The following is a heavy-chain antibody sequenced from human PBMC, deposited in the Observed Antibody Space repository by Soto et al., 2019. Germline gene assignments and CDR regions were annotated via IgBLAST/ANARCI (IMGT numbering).Heavy chain of an antibody. J-gene: IGHJ3*02. CDR3: ARHTDDILTGNEALDI. V-gene: IGHV4-59*08. Sequence: PSETLSLTCTVSGGSISSYYWSWIRQPPGKGLEWIGYIYYSGSTNYNPSLKSRVTISVDTSKNQFSLKLSSVTAADTAVYYCARHTDDILTGNEALDIWGQGTVVTVSS. CDR2: IYYSGST. D-gene: IGHD3-9*01. CDR1: GGSISSYY.